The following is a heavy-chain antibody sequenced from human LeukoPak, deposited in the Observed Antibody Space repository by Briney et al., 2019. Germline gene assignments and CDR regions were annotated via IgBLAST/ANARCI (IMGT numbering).Heavy chain of an antibody. V-gene: IGHV3-30*18. J-gene: IGHJ4*02. CDR2: ISYDGSNK. CDR1: GFTFSSYG. Sequence: GGSLRLSCAASGFTFSSYGMHWVRQAPGKGLEWVAVISYDGSNKYYADSVKGRFTISRDNSKNTLYLQMNSLRAEDTAVYYCAKALYYYGLGTIRGFDYWGQGTLVTVSS. CDR3: AKALYYYGLGTIRGFDY. D-gene: IGHD3-10*01.